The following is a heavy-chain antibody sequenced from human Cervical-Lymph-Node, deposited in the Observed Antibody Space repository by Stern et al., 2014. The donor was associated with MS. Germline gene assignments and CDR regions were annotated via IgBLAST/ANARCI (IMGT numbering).Heavy chain of an antibody. CDR3: AKQYFDSSGYSYYYGMDV. J-gene: IGHJ6*02. Sequence: EVQLVESGGDLVQPGGSLRLSCAASGLNFNKYAMNWVRQAPGKGLVWVSTISGSGGSRCYTDSVKGRFTISRDNSENTLYLQMHSLRAEDTAIYYCAKQYFDSSGYSYYYGMDVWGQGTTVTVSS. D-gene: IGHD3-22*01. CDR2: ISGSGGSR. V-gene: IGHV3-23*04. CDR1: GLNFNKYA.